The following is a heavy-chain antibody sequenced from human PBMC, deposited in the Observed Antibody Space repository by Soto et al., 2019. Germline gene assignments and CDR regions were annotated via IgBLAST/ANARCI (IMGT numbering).Heavy chain of an antibody. Sequence: EESLRLSCAASGFTFTRYSMNWVRQAPGKGLEWVSSISSTTNYIYYGDSMKGRFTISRDNAKNSLYLEMNSLRAEDTAVYYCARESEDLTSNFDYWGQGTLVTVSS. V-gene: IGHV3-21*06. CDR2: ISSTTNYI. CDR3: ARESEDLTSNFDY. J-gene: IGHJ4*02. CDR1: GFTFTRYS.